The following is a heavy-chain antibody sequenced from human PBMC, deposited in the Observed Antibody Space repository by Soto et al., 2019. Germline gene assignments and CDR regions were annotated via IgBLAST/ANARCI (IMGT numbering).Heavy chain of an antibody. Sequence: PSETLSLTCTVSGGSISSGDYYWSWIRQPPGMGLEWIGYIYYSGSTYYNPSPKSRVTISVDTSKNQFSLKLSSVTAADTAVYYCARDGRDYSSGPFDYWGQGTLVTVSS. CDR3: ARDGRDYSSGPFDY. CDR1: GGSISSGDYY. J-gene: IGHJ4*02. D-gene: IGHD6-19*01. V-gene: IGHV4-30-4*01. CDR2: IYYSGST.